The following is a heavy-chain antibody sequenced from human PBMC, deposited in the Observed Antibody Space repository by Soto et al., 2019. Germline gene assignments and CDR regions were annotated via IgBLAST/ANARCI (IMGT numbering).Heavy chain of an antibody. CDR2: IWYDGSNK. V-gene: IGHV3-33*01. CDR1: GFTFSSYG. D-gene: IGHD6-13*01. CDR3: ARDRTSSSYSYYCDY. J-gene: IGHJ4*01. Sequence: GGSLRLSCAASGFTFSSYGMHWVRQAPGKGLEWVAVIWYDGSNKYYADSVKGRFTISRDNSKNTLYLQMNSLRAEDTAVYYWARDRTSSSYSYYCDYWGHGTLVTVSS.